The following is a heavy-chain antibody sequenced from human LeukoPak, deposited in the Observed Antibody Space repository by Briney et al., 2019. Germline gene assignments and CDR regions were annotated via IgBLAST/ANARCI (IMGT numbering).Heavy chain of an antibody. Sequence: SETLSLTCAVYGGSFSGYYWSWIRQPPGKGLEWIGEINHSGSTNYNPSLKSRVTISVDTSKNQFSLKLSSVTAADTAVYYCARAFKIRHYYYYYGMDVWGQGTTVIVSS. D-gene: IGHD3-16*01. CDR2: INHSGST. V-gene: IGHV4-34*01. CDR3: ARAFKIRHYYYYYGMDV. CDR1: GGSFSGYY. J-gene: IGHJ6*02.